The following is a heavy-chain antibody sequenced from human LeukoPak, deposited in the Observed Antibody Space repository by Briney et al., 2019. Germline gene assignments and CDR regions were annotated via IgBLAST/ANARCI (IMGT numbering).Heavy chain of an antibody. D-gene: IGHD5-12*01. Sequence: GGSLRLSCAASGFTFSSYWMHWVRQAPGKGLVGVSRINDDRRSTSYADSVKGRFTISRDNAKNSLYLQMNSLRAEDMALYYCAKGGPAGYSGYPFDYWGQGTLVTVSS. CDR3: AKGGPAGYSGYPFDY. V-gene: IGHV3-74*01. CDR1: GFTFSSYW. J-gene: IGHJ4*02. CDR2: INDDRRST.